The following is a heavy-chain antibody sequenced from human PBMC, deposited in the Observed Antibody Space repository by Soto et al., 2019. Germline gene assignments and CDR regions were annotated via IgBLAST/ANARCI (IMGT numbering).Heavy chain of an antibody. J-gene: IGHJ6*03. Sequence: SETLSLTCAVYCWSFTGYYWSWIRQSPGKALECIGEINHSGSTNYNPSLKSRVTISVDTSKNQFSLKLSSVTAADTAVYYCASEARAVVVVAATPYYYYYMDVWGKGTTVTVS. D-gene: IGHD2-15*01. CDR3: ASEARAVVVVAATPYYYYYMDV. CDR1: CWSFTGYY. V-gene: IGHV4-34*01. CDR2: INHSGST.